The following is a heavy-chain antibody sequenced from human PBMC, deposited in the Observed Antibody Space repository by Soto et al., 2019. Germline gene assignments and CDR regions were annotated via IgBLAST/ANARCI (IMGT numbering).Heavy chain of an antibody. V-gene: IGHV1-69*13. J-gene: IGHJ6*02. CDR2: IIPIFGTA. CDR1: GGTFSSYA. D-gene: IGHD1-26*01. CDR3: AGGGGSYYYYYYGMDV. Sequence: SVKVSCKASGGTFSSYAISWVRQAPGQGLEWMGGIIPIFGTANYAQKFQGRVTITADESTSTAYMELSSLRSEDTAVYYCAGGGGSYYYYYYGMDVWGQGTTVTVSS.